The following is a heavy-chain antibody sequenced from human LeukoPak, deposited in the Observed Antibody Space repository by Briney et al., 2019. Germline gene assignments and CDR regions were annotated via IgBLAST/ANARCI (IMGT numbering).Heavy chain of an antibody. CDR3: ARGRGITGPYYYYYYMDV. Sequence: PSETLSLTCAVYGGSFSGYYRSWIRQPPGKGLEWIGEINHSGSTNYNPSLKSRVTISVDTSKNQFSLKLSSVTAADTAVYYCARGRGITGPYYYYYYMDVWGKGTTVTVSS. D-gene: IGHD1-20*01. J-gene: IGHJ6*03. CDR1: GGSFSGYY. CDR2: INHSGST. V-gene: IGHV4-34*01.